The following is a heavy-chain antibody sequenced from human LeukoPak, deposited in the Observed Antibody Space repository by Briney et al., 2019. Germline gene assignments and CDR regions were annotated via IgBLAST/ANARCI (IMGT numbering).Heavy chain of an antibody. D-gene: IGHD2-21*02. J-gene: IGHJ5*02. Sequence: AASVKVSCKASGYTFAIYGISWVRQAPGQGLEWMAWISPYDGDTNYAQNFEGRVTMTTETSTSTAYMELRSLRSDDTAIYYCARDYCTRGGDCYKEDLFDPWGQGTLATVSS. CDR1: GYTFAIYG. CDR3: ARDYCTRGGDCYKEDLFDP. V-gene: IGHV1-18*01. CDR2: ISPYDGDT.